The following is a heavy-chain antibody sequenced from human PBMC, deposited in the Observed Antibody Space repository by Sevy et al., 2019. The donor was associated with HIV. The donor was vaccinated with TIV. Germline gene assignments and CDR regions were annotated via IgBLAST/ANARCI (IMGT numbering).Heavy chain of an antibody. J-gene: IGHJ5*02. CDR3: ARRWAFDFDTSGFLSP. CDR1: GYTFTSFG. V-gene: IGHV1-18*01. D-gene: IGHD3-22*01. CDR2: ISVYNGKI. Sequence: ASVKVSCKASGYTFTSFGISWVRQAPGQGLEWVGWISVYNGKINYAQNFQGRVTMTTDTSTRTAYMELKSLRSDDTAVYYCARRWAFDFDTSGFLSPWGQGTLVTVSS.